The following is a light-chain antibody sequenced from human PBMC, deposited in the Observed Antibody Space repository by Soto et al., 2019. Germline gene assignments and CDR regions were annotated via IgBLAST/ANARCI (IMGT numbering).Light chain of an antibody. CDR2: DAS. J-gene: IGKJ3*01. Sequence: DIQMTQSPSSLSASVGDRVTITCQASQHLSNYLNWYQQKPGKAPMLLIYDASNLETGVPSRFSGSGYATDFTFTISSLQPEDIAIYYCQQYDNLPLTFGPGIKVDIK. CDR1: QHLSNY. V-gene: IGKV1-33*01. CDR3: QQYDNLPLT.